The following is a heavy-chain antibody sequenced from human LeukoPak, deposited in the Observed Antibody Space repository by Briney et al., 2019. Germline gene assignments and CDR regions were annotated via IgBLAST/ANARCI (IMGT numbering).Heavy chain of an antibody. J-gene: IGHJ4*02. CDR1: GGPISSHY. D-gene: IGHD2-15*01. CDR3: ARGVVVVADH. Sequence: SETLSLTCTVSGGPISSHYWSWIRQPPGKGLEWIGYIYYSGSTNYNPSLKSRVTISVDTSKNQFSLKLSSVTAADTAVYYCARGVVVVADHWGQGTLVTVSS. V-gene: IGHV4-59*11. CDR2: IYYSGST.